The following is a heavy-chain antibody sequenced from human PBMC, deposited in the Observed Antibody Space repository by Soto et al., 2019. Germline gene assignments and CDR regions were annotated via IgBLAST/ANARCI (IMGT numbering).Heavy chain of an antibody. Sequence: GGSLRLSCAASGFTFSSYAMSWVRQAPGKGLEWVSAISGSGGSTYYADSVKGRFTISRDNSKNTLYLQMNSLRAEDTAVYYCAKDLGYCSSTSCPPQGWFDPWGQGTLVTVS. CDR2: ISGSGGST. CDR1: GFTFSSYA. D-gene: IGHD2-2*01. J-gene: IGHJ5*02. CDR3: AKDLGYCSSTSCPPQGWFDP. V-gene: IGHV3-23*01.